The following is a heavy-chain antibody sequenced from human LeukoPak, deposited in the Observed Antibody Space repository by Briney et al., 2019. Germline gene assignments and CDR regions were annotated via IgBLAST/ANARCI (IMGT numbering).Heavy chain of an antibody. CDR1: GGSFSSSAYY. V-gene: IGHV4-31*03. Sequence: SQTLSLTCSVSGGSFSSSAYYWSWIRQYPGKGLEWIGYIYYRGLTYYNPSLKSRVTISVDTSNNQFSLRLSSVTAADTAVYYCATSTGTGLVWGQGTLVTVSS. CDR2: IYYRGLT. D-gene: IGHD1-1*01. CDR3: ATSTGTGLV. J-gene: IGHJ4*02.